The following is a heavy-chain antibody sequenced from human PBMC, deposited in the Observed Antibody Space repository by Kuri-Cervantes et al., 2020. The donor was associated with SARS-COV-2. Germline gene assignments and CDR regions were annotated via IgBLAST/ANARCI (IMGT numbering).Heavy chain of an antibody. CDR3: ARDLRLGKSLDY. J-gene: IGHJ4*02. Sequence: GESLKISCAASGLTFSCYWMSWVRQAPGKGLEWVANIKQDGSEKHYVDSLKGRFTISRDNATNSLYLLMSSLRAENTAVYYCARDLRLGKSLDYCGQGTLFTVSS. CDR2: IKQDGSEK. V-gene: IGHV3-7*01. D-gene: IGHD7-27*01. CDR1: GLTFSCYW.